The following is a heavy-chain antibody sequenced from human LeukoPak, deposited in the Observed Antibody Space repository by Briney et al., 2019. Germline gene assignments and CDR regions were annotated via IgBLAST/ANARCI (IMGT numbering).Heavy chain of an antibody. V-gene: IGHV3-30*02. CDR3: AKDLYDFWSGSQGWFDY. CDR1: GFTFSSYG. Sequence: PGGSLRLSCAASGFTFSSYGMHWVRQAPGKGLEGVAFIRYDGSNKYYADSVKGRFTISRDNSKNTLYLQMNSLRAEDTAVYYCAKDLYDFWSGSQGWFDYWGQGTLVTVSS. CDR2: IRYDGSNK. D-gene: IGHD3-3*01. J-gene: IGHJ4*02.